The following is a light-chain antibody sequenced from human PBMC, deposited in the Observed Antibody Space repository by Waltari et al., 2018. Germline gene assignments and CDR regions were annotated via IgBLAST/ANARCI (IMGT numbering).Light chain of an antibody. J-gene: IGKJ4*01. V-gene: IGKV1-5*03. CDR3: QQYNSYSLT. CDR2: KAS. CDR1: QTISSW. Sequence: DIQMTQSPSTLSASVGDSVTITCRASQTISSWLAWYQQRPGKAPKVLIYKASNLEIGVPSRFSGSGSGTEFTLTISSLQPDDFATYYCQQYNSYSLTFGGGTKVEIK.